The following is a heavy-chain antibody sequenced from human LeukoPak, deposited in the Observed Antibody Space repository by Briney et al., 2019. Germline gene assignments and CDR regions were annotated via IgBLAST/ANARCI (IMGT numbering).Heavy chain of an antibody. CDR1: GFTFSSYA. D-gene: IGHD6-19*01. V-gene: IGHV3-23*01. J-gene: IGHJ4*02. Sequence: PGGSLRLSCAASGFTFSSYAMSWVRQAPGKGLEWVSGISGSGGSTFYADSVDSVKGRFTISRDNSKNTLYLQMNSLTAEDTAVYYCAKGGVAGLSPPDYWGRGTLVTVSS. CDR3: AKGGVAGLSPPDY. CDR2: ISGSGGST.